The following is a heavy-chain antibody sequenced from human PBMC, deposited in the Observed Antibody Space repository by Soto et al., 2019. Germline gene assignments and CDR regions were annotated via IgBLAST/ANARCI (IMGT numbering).Heavy chain of an antibody. D-gene: IGHD6-6*01. CDR3: ARGIAARLYYSYCGMYV. CDR1: GGSFSGYY. J-gene: IGHJ6*02. CDR2: INHSGST. Sequence: PSETLSLTCAVYGGSFSGYYWSWIRQPPGKGLEWIGEINHSGSTNYNPSLKSRVTISVDTSKNQFSLKLSSVTAADTAVYYCARGIAARLYYSYCGMYVWGQGTTVTVSS. V-gene: IGHV4-34*01.